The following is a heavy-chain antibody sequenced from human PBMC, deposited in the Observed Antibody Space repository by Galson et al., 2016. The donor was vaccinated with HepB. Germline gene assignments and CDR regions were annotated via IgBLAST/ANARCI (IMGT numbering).Heavy chain of an antibody. J-gene: IGHJ4*02. V-gene: IGHV3-23*01. CDR1: GFTFRNYA. CDR2: ITSNGADT. D-gene: IGHD2-15*01. CDR3: AKRDILVVGAALPAFDY. Sequence: SLRLSCAASGFTFRNYAINWVRQGPGEGLEWVSFITSNGADTYYADSVKGRFTISRDISKNTVSLQMNSLRAEDTAIYYCAKRDILVVGAALPAFDYWGQGTLVTVSS.